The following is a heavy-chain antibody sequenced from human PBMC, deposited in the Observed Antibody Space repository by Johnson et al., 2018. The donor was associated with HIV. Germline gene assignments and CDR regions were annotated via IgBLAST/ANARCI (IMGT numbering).Heavy chain of an antibody. D-gene: IGHD3-22*01. CDR1: GFTVRSNY. J-gene: IGHJ3*02. Sequence: VQPVESGGGLIQPGGSLRLSCAASGFTVRSNYMSWVRQAPGKGLEWVSVIYSGGSTYSASSVKGRFTLSRDNSKNTLYLQMNSLRAEDTAVYYCARAWVNYYDSPDAFDIWGQGTMVTVSS. V-gene: IGHV3-53*01. CDR2: IYSGGST. CDR3: ARAWVNYYDSPDAFDI.